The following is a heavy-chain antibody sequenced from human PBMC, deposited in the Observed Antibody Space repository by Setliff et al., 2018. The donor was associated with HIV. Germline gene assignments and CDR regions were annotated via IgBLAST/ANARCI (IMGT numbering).Heavy chain of an antibody. Sequence: GGSLRLSCEASGFTFSTYSMNWVRQAPGKGLEWASSISSSSSYIYYADSVKGRFTISRDNAKNSLYLQMNSLRAEDTAVYYCARGEPTILIIPAAFFDYWGQGTLVTVSS. CDR3: ARGEPTILIIPAAFFDY. CDR2: ISSSSSYI. V-gene: IGHV3-21*01. J-gene: IGHJ4*02. CDR1: GFTFSTYS. D-gene: IGHD2-2*01.